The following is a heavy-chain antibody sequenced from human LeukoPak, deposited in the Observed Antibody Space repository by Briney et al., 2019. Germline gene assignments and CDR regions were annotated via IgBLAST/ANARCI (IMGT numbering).Heavy chain of an antibody. Sequence: SETLSLTCTVSGGSISSSSYYWGWIRQPPGKGLEWIGSIYYSGSTYYNPSRKSRVTISVDTSKNQFSLKLSSVTAADTAVYYCARGDSSGYYSWRGYYFDYWGQGTLVTVSS. V-gene: IGHV4-39*01. CDR1: GGSISSSSYY. D-gene: IGHD3-22*01. CDR2: IYYSGST. CDR3: ARGDSSGYYSWRGYYFDY. J-gene: IGHJ4*02.